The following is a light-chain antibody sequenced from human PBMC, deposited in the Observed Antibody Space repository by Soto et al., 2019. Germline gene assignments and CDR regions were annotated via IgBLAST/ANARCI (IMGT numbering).Light chain of an antibody. V-gene: IGLV2-14*01. CDR2: DVN. CDR3: SSYTTTFTLV. Sequence: QSALTQPASVSGSPGQSMTISCTGTNSDIGAYDYVSWYQQHPGKAPKLMIWDVNNRPSGVSSRFSGSKSGNTASLTISGLQADDEADYYCSSYTTTFTLVFGGGTKLTVL. J-gene: IGLJ2*01. CDR1: NSDIGAYDY.